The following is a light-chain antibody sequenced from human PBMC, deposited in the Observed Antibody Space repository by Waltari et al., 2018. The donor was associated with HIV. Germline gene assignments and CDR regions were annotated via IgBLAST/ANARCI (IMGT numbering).Light chain of an antibody. Sequence: SYVLTQPPSVSVAPGKTARITCGGNNLGSKSVHWYQQKPGQAPVLVIYYDSDRPSGIPERFSGSNSGNTATLTISRVEAGDEADYYCQVWDSSSEHVVFGGGTKLTVL. CDR2: YDS. J-gene: IGLJ2*01. CDR1: NLGSKS. CDR3: QVWDSSSEHVV. V-gene: IGLV3-21*04.